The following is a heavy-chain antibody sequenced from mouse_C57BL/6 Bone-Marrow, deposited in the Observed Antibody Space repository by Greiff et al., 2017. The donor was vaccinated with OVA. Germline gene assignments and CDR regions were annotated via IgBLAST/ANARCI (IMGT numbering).Heavy chain of an antibody. J-gene: IGHJ3*01. V-gene: IGHV6-3*01. Sequence: EVKLMESGGGLVQPGGSMKLSCVASGFTFSNYWMNWVRQSPEKGLEWVAQIRLKSDNYATHYAESVKGRFTISRDDSKSSVYLQMNTLRAEDTGIYYCTIYYDYDWFAYWGQGTLVTVSA. CDR2: IRLKSDNYAT. D-gene: IGHD2-4*01. CDR3: TIYYDYDWFAY. CDR1: GFTFSNYW.